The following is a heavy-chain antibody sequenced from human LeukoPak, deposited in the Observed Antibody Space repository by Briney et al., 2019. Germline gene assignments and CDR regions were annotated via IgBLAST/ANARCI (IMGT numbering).Heavy chain of an antibody. CDR2: IYPGGGVI. CDR3: ARDYHNKGHDY. Sequence: GGSLRLSCAASGLTLSDCYMSWIRQAPGKGLECVAYIYPGGGVIYYADSVKGRFTIFRDNTKNSLYLQMSSLRAEDTAIYYCARDYHNKGHDYWGPGTLVTVSS. CDR1: GLTLSDCY. V-gene: IGHV3-11*01. J-gene: IGHJ4*02. D-gene: IGHD2/OR15-2a*01.